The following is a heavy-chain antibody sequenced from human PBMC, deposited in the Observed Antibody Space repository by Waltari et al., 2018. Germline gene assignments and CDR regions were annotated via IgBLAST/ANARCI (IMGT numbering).Heavy chain of an antibody. V-gene: IGHV4-61*09. D-gene: IGHD2-2*01. CDR2: IETSGST. J-gene: IGHJ6*02. CDR3: ARHVPTAMMGGMDV. CDR1: GGSISSGHYY. Sequence: QVQLQESGPGLVKPSQTLSLTCAVSGGSISSGHYYWSWIRQPAGKGLEWVGYIETSGSTTASPSLKSRITISVDRSKNQFSLKLSSVTATDTAVYYCARHVPTAMMGGMDVWGQGTTVTVSS.